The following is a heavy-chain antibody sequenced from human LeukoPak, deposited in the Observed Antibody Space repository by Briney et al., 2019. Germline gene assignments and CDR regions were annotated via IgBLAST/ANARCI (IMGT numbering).Heavy chain of an antibody. CDR1: GYTFTDYY. D-gene: IGHD1-26*01. V-gene: IGHV1-2*02. J-gene: IGHJ4*02. CDR2: INPNSGGT. Sequence: ASVKVSCKASGYTFTDYYMHWVRQAPGQGLEWMGWINPNSGGTNHAQKFQGRVTMTRDTSISTAYMELSSLRSDDTAMYYCARSYSGFGYALHDYWGQGTLVTVSS. CDR3: ARSYSGFGYALHDY.